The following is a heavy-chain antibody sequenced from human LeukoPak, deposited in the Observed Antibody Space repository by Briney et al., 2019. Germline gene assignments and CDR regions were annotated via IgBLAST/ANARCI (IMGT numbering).Heavy chain of an antibody. CDR2: ISFGSRTI. J-gene: IGHJ3*02. D-gene: IGHD5-18*01. Sequence: GGSLRLSCAASGFTFSSYGMNWVRQAPGKGLEWVSYISFGSRTIYYADSVKGRFTISRDNGENALYLQMNSLRVEDTAVYYCARERGYSSSAFEIWGQGTMVTVSS. V-gene: IGHV3-48*01. CDR3: ARERGYSSSAFEI. CDR1: GFTFSSYG.